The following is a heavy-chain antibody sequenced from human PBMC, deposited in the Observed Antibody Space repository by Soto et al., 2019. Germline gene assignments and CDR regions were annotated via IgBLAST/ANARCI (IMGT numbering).Heavy chain of an antibody. D-gene: IGHD4-17*01. J-gene: IGHJ4*02. V-gene: IGHV3-11*01. CDR1: GFTFSDYY. CDR2: ISSSGSTI. Sequence: QVQLVESGGGLVKPGGSLRLSCAASGFTFSDYYMSWIRQAPGKGLEWVSYISSSGSTIYYADSVKGPFTISRDNAKNSLYLPMHSPSAEDTAVYYCARVDYGAEGDYSPIDYWGQGTMVTVSS. CDR3: ARVDYGAEGDYSPIDY.